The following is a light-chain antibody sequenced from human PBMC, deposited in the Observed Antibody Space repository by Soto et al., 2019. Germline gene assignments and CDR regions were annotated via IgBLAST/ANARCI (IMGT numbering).Light chain of an antibody. V-gene: IGKV3D-15*01. CDR1: QSVSSSY. J-gene: IGKJ5*01. CDR2: GAS. CDR3: QQYNNWFPIT. Sequence: EIVLTQSPATLSLSPGERATLSCRSSQSVSSSYLAWYQQKPGQAPRLLIYGASTRAIGIPARFSGSGSGTEFTLTISSLQSEDFAVYYCQQYNNWFPITFGQGTRLEIK.